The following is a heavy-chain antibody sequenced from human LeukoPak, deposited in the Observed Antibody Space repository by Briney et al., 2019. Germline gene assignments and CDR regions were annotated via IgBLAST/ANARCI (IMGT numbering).Heavy chain of an antibody. D-gene: IGHD6-19*01. CDR1: GYTFTGYY. CDR2: INPNSGGT. J-gene: IGHJ6*02. Sequence: ASVKVSCKASGYTFTGYYMHWVRQAPGQGLEWMGWINPNSGGTNYAQKFQGRVTMTRDTSISTAYMELSRLRSDDTAVYYCARRGYSSGWYNYYYYGMDVWSQGTTVTVSS. V-gene: IGHV1-2*02. CDR3: ARRGYSSGWYNYYYYGMDV.